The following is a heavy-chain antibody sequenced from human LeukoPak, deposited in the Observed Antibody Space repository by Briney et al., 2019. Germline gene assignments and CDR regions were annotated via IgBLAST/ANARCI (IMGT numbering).Heavy chain of an antibody. D-gene: IGHD6-13*01. CDR1: GYTFTSYG. CDR2: ISAYNGNT. Sequence: ASVKVSCKASGYTFTSYGISWVRQAPGQGLEWMGWISAYNGNTNYAQKLQGRVTMTTDTSTSTAYMELRSLRSDDTAVYYCAGSYSSSWFRMDYYYGMDVWGQGTTVTVSS. J-gene: IGHJ6*02. V-gene: IGHV1-18*01. CDR3: AGSYSSSWFRMDYYYGMDV.